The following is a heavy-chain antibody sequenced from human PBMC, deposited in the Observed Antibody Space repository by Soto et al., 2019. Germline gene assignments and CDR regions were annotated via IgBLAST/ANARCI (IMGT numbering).Heavy chain of an antibody. CDR1: GGSISYEYYH. CDR2: IHYSGSI. Sequence: QVQLQQSGPGLVKPSQTLSLTCTVSGGSISYEYYHWTWIRQSPGKGLEWIGYIHYSGSIIYNRSFKSRVTISVDTSKNQFSLQLSSVTAVDTAVYFCAREDDGGDRDYYGLDVWGQGTTVTVSS. CDR3: AREDDGGDRDYYGLDV. D-gene: IGHD2-21*02. J-gene: IGHJ6*02. V-gene: IGHV4-30-4*08.